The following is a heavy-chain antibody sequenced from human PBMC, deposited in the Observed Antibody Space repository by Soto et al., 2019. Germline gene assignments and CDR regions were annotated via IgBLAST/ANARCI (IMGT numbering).Heavy chain of an antibody. Sequence: QVQLVQSGAEVKKPGASVKVSCKASGYTFTSYGISWVRQAPGQGLEWMGWISAYNGNTNYAQKLQGRVTMTTDTAXRXXYMERRSLRSDDTAVYYCARAGPGGSYSFVGWFDPWGQGTLVTVSS. D-gene: IGHD1-26*01. V-gene: IGHV1-18*01. J-gene: IGHJ5*02. CDR1: GYTFTSYG. CDR2: ISAYNGNT. CDR3: ARAGPGGSYSFVGWFDP.